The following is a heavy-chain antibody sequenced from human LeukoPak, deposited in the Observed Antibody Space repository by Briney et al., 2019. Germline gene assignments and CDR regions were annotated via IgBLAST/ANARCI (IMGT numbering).Heavy chain of an antibody. Sequence: SQTLSLTCTVSGGSISSGSYYWSWIRQPAGKGLEWIGRIYTSGSTNYNPSLKSRVTISVDTSKNQFSLKLSSVTAADTAVYYCARDAGQDIVVVPAAIRSYYYYYMDVWGKGTTVTVS. CDR2: IYTSGST. V-gene: IGHV4-61*02. D-gene: IGHD2-2*02. J-gene: IGHJ6*03. CDR1: GGSISSGSYY. CDR3: ARDAGQDIVVVPAAIRSYYYYYMDV.